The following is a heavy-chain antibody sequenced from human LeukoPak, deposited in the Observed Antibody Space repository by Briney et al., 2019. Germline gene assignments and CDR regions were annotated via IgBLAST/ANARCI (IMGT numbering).Heavy chain of an antibody. J-gene: IGHJ5*02. CDR3: AKADRGSSSPNWFDP. V-gene: IGHV1-18*01. CDR1: GYTFTSYG. D-gene: IGHD6-13*01. Sequence: RASVKVSCKASGYTFTSYGISWVRQAPGQGLEWMGWISAYNGNTNYAQKLQGRVTMTTDTPTSTAYMELRSLRSDDTAVYYCAKADRGSSSPNWFDPWGQGTLVTVSS. CDR2: ISAYNGNT.